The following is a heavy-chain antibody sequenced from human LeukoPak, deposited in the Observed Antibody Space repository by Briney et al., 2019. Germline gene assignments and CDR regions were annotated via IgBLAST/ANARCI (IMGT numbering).Heavy chain of an antibody. CDR2: IWYDGSNK. J-gene: IGHJ4*02. CDR3: ARDHSSGWYSDYFDY. CDR1: GFTFRSYG. D-gene: IGHD6-19*01. V-gene: IGHV3-33*01. Sequence: RPGMSLRLSCAAYGFTFRSYGRHWVRQAPGKGLEWVAVIWYDGSNKYYADSVKGRFTISRDNSKNTLYLQMNSLRAEDTAVYYWARDHSSGWYSDYFDYWGQGTLVTVSS.